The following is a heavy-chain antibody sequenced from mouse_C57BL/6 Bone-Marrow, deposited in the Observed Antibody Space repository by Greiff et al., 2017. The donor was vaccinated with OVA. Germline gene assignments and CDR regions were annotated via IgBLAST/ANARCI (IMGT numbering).Heavy chain of an antibody. Sequence: QVQLQQPGAELVKPGASVKVSCKASGYTFTSYWMHWVKQRPGQGLEWIGRIHPSDSDTNYNQKFKGKATLTVDKSSSTADMQLSSLTSEDSAVYYGAIGGYDYPYYAMDYWGQGTSVTVSS. V-gene: IGHV1-74*01. CDR3: AIGGYDYPYYAMDY. J-gene: IGHJ4*01. CDR2: IHPSDSDT. D-gene: IGHD2-4*01. CDR1: GYTFTSYW.